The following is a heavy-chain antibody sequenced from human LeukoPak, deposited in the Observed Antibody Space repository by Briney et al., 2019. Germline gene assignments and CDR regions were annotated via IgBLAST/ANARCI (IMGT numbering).Heavy chain of an antibody. J-gene: IGHJ6*02. CDR2: IWYDGSNK. D-gene: IGHD2-2*01. Sequence: PGRSLRLSCAASGFTFSSYGMHWVRQAPGKGLEWVAVIWYDGSNKYYADSVKGRFTISRDNSKNTLYLQMNSLRAEDTAVYYCARDCSSTSCKGYYYGMDAWGQGTRSPSP. CDR3: ARDCSSTSCKGYYYGMDA. V-gene: IGHV3-33*01. CDR1: GFTFSSYG.